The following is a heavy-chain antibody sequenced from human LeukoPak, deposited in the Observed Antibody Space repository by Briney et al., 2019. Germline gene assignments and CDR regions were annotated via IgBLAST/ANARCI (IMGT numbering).Heavy chain of an antibody. CDR1: GGSSRDFSDYY. V-gene: IGHV4-34*01. CDR3: XXXXXXRLRPYYYYYMDV. Sequence: SETLSLTCAVSGGSSRDFSDYYWSWIRQPPGKGLEWMGEINESGSTYYSPSLSNRLTISVDKSKKQFSLRLTSVTAADTAVYXXXXXXXXRLRPYYYYYMDVWGKGTTVTVSS. J-gene: IGHJ6*03. CDR2: INESGST. D-gene: IGHD6-6*01.